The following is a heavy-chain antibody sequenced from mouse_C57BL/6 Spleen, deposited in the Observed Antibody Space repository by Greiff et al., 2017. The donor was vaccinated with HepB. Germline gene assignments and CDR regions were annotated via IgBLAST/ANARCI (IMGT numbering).Heavy chain of an antibody. J-gene: IGHJ4*01. CDR3: ARRYYGSSYAMDY. CDR2: INPNNGGT. V-gene: IGHV1-18*01. D-gene: IGHD1-1*01. CDR1: GYTFTDYN. Sequence: EVQLQQSGPELVKPGASVKIPCKASGYTFTDYNMDWVKQSHGKSLEWIGDINPNNGGTIYNQKFKGKATLTVDQSSSTAYMELRSLTSEDTAVYYWARRYYGSSYAMDYWGQGTSVTVSS.